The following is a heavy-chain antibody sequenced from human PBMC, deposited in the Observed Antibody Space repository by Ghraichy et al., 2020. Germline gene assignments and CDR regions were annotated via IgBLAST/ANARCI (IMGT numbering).Heavy chain of an antibody. CDR2: INHSGST. CDR1: GGSFSGYY. Sequence: SETLSLTCAVYGGSFSGYYWSWIRQPPGKGLEWIGEINHSGSTNYNPSLKSRVTISVDTSKNQFSLKLSSVTAADTAVYYCALQVVVTGGGPHDDYYFDYWGQGTLVTVSS. D-gene: IGHD2-21*01. J-gene: IGHJ4*02. CDR3: ALQVVVTGGGPHDDYYFDY. V-gene: IGHV4-34*01.